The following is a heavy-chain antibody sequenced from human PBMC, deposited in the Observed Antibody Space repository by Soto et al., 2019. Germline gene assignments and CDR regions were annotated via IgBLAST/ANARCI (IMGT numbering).Heavy chain of an antibody. V-gene: IGHV4-59*08. CDR2: IYYSGST. Sequence: SETLSLTCTVSGGSISSYYWSWIRQPPGKGLDWIGYIYYSGSTNYNPSLKSRVTISVDTSKNQFSLKLSSVTAADTAVYYCARLVRGNYDILTGYLPAEYFQHWGQGTLVTVS. J-gene: IGHJ1*01. D-gene: IGHD3-9*01. CDR3: ARLVRGNYDILTGYLPAEYFQH. CDR1: GGSISSYY.